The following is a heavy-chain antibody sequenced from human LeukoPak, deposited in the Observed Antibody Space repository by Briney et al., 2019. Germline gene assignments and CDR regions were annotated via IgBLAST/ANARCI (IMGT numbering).Heavy chain of an antibody. CDR2: IRYSGST. CDR3: ARHFYFRFGELFAGHRAHNWFDP. D-gene: IGHD3-10*01. Sequence: PSQTLSLTCEVSGDSLSSGGYSWSWIRQPPGKGLEWIGYIRYSGSTYYNPSLKSRLTMSVEASKTQFSLRLSSVTAADTAVYYCARHFYFRFGELFAGHRAHNWFDPWGQGTLVTVSS. J-gene: IGHJ5*02. CDR1: GDSLSSGGYS. V-gene: IGHV4-30-4*07.